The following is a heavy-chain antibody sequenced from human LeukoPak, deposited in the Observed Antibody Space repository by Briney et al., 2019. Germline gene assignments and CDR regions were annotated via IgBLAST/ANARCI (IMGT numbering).Heavy chain of an antibody. D-gene: IGHD3-3*01. J-gene: IGHJ4*02. CDR1: GYTFTGYY. Sequence: GASVKVSCKASGYTFTGYYMHWVRQAPGQGLEWMGIINPSGGSTSYAQKFQGRVTMTRDTSTSTVYMELSSLRSEDTAVYYCARDTDDFWSGYYPSYFDYWGQGTLVTVSS. CDR2: INPSGGST. CDR3: ARDTDDFWSGYYPSYFDY. V-gene: IGHV1-46*01.